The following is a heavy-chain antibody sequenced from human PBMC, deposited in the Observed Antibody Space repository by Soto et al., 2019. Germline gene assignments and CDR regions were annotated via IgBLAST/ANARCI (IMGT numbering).Heavy chain of an antibody. J-gene: IGHJ4*02. D-gene: IGHD1-7*01. CDR2: INHSGST. CDR3: ARDYPYNWNYFLGYSDY. CDR1: GGSFSGYY. V-gene: IGHV4-34*01. Sequence: PSETLSLTCAVYGGSFSGYYWSWIRQPPGKGLEWIGEINHSGSTNYNPSLKSRVTISVDTSKNQFSLKLSSVTAADTAVYYCARDYPYNWNYFLGYSDYWGQGTLVTV.